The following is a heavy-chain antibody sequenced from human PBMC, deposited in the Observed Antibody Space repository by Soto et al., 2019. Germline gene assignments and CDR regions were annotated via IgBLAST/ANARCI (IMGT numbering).Heavy chain of an antibody. V-gene: IGHV3-30*18. D-gene: IGHD2-15*01. J-gene: IGHJ5*02. CDR2: ISSDGGDK. CDR3: VKGSDVARQELDR. CDR1: GFTFSNFG. Sequence: QVQLVESGGGVVQPGRSPRLSCAASGFTFSNFGMHWVRQAPGKGLEWVAAISSDGGDKYYSHSVKGRFTVSRDNSRNTLFLQMNSLRVEDTAVYYCVKGSDVARQELDRWGQGILVTVSS.